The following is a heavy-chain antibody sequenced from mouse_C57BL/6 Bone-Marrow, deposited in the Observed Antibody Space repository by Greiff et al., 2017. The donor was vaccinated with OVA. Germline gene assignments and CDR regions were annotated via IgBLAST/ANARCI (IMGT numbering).Heavy chain of an antibody. V-gene: IGHV5-12*01. Sequence: EVQRVESGGGLVQPGGSLKLSCAASGFTFSDYYMYWVRQTPEKRLEWVAYISNGGGSTYYPDTVKGRFTISRDNAKNTLYLQMSRLKSEDTAMYYYARHEDYYGSGDGRYAMDYWGQGTSVTVSS. J-gene: IGHJ4*01. D-gene: IGHD1-1*01. CDR3: ARHEDYYGSGDGRYAMDY. CDR2: ISNGGGST. CDR1: GFTFSDYY.